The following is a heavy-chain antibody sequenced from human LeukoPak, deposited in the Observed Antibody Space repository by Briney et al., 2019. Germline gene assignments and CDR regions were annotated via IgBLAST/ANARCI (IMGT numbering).Heavy chain of an antibody. CDR1: GGSISSYY. J-gene: IGHJ5*02. CDR3: ARDLSSLNWFDP. Sequence: SETLSLTCTVSGGSISSYYWSWIRQPPGKGLEWIGYIYCSGSTNYNPSLKSRVTISVDTSKNQFSLKLSSVTAADTAVYYCARDLSSLNWFDPWGQGTLVTVSS. CDR2: IYCSGST. D-gene: IGHD3-10*01. V-gene: IGHV4-59*01.